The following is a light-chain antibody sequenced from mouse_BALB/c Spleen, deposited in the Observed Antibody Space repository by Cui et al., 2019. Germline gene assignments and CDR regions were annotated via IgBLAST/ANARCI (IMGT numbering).Light chain of an antibody. J-gene: IGKJ1*01. CDR1: SSVSSSY. CDR2: RTS. V-gene: IGKV4-58*01. CDR3: QQWSGYPWT. Sequence: ETVLTQSPAIMAASLGQKVTMTCSASSSVSSSYLHWYQQKSGASPKPLIHRTSNLASGVPARFSGSGSGTSYSLTISGVEAEDDATYYCQQWSGYPWTFGGGTKLEIK.